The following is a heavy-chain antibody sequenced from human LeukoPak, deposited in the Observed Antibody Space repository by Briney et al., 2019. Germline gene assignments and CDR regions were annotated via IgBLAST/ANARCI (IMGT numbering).Heavy chain of an antibody. J-gene: IGHJ4*02. CDR1: GGSISSGSYY. Sequence: SQTLSLTCTVSGGSISSGSYYWSWIRQPAGKGLEWIGRMSTSGSTNYNPSLKSRVTISVDTSKNQFSLKLTSVTAADTAVYYCANYGVVLATYGSPSPFVHWGQGTLVTVSS. CDR3: ANYGVVLATYGSPSPFVH. CDR2: MSTSGST. D-gene: IGHD3-16*01. V-gene: IGHV4-61*02.